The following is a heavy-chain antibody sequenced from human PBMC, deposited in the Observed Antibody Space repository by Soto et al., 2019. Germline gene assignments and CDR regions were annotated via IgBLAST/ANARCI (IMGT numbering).Heavy chain of an antibody. V-gene: IGHV6-1*01. CDR2: TYYRSKWYN. D-gene: IGHD1-1*01. Sequence: SQTLSLTCAISGDSVSSNSAAWNWIRQSPSRGLEWLGRTYYRSKWYNDYAVSVKSRITINPDTSKNQFSLQLNSVTPEDTAVYYCARVRTVWTTPLGYYYYGMDVWGKGTTVTVSS. CDR3: ARVRTVWTTPLGYYYYGMDV. CDR1: GDSVSSNSAA. J-gene: IGHJ6*04.